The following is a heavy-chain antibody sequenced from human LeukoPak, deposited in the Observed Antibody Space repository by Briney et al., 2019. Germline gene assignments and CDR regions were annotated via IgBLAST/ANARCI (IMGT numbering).Heavy chain of an antibody. CDR2: IIPIFGTA. Sequence: ASVKVSCKASGGTFSSYAISWVRQAPGQGLEWMGGIIPIFGTANYAQKFQGRVTITADKSTSTAYMELSSLRSEDTAVYYCARGLLWFGELLKGAWFDPWGQGTLVTVSS. CDR3: ARGLLWFGELLKGAWFDP. D-gene: IGHD3-10*01. CDR1: GGTFSSYA. J-gene: IGHJ5*02. V-gene: IGHV1-69*06.